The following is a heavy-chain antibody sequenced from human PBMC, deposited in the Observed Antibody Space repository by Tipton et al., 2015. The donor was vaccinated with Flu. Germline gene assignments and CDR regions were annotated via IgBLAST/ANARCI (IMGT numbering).Heavy chain of an antibody. D-gene: IGHD3-22*01. V-gene: IGHV4-4*07. J-gene: IGHJ5*02. CDR3: AKIVEFNWFDP. CDR2: IYGGGST. CDR1: GDSVRSHY. Sequence: TLSLTCTVSGDSVRSHYWGWIRQPAGKGLECIGRIYGGGSTNYNPSFRSRVTISVDTSKNQISLKLASVTAADTALYYCAKIVEFNWFDPWGEGTLVSVSS.